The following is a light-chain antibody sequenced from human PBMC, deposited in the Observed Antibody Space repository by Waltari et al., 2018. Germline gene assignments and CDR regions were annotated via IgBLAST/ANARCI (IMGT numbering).Light chain of an antibody. CDR1: TRDVGSYDL. CDR2: EVF. Sequence: QSALTQPASVSGTPGQSITIPCSGTTRDVGSYDLAHWYQQHPGEAPKLLICEVFKRPPDTSSRFSGAKSGSTASLTISGLQPEDEADYYCCSYAGRGTYVFGSGTKVTVL. V-gene: IGLV2-23*02. J-gene: IGLJ1*01. CDR3: CSYAGRGTYV.